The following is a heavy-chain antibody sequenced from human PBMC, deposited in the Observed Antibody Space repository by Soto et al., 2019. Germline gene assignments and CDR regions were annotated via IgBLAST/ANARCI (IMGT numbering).Heavy chain of an antibody. V-gene: IGHV4-34*01. CDR1: GGSFTGYY. J-gene: IGHJ4*02. CDR3: ARGHGRFAH. CDR2: INHSGFT. Sequence: PSETLSLTCDVSGGSFTGYYCIWIRQPPGKGLEWIGEINHSGFTNYNPSLTGRVTISLDTSKSQFSLKLSSLTAADTAFYFCARGHGRFAHWGQGTLVTVSS.